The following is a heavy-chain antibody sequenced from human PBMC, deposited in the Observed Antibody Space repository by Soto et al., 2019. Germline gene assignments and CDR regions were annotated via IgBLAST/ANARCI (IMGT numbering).Heavy chain of an antibody. CDR1: GYTFASYY. Sequence: ASVKVSCKASGYTFASYYMHWVRQAPGQGLEWMGIINPSGGSTSYAQKFQGRVTMTRDTSTSTVYMELSSLRSEDTAVYYCARAITIFGVVIEYYFDYWGQGTLVTVSS. V-gene: IGHV1-46*01. CDR2: INPSGGST. J-gene: IGHJ4*02. D-gene: IGHD3-3*01. CDR3: ARAITIFGVVIEYYFDY.